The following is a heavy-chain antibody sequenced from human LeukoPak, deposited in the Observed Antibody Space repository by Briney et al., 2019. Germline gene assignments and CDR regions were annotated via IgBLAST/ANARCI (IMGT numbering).Heavy chain of an antibody. Sequence: EASVKVSCKASGYTFTSYDINWVRQATGQGLEGMGWMNPNIGNTDYAQKFQGRVTITRNTSISTAYMELSSLRSEDTAVYYCARVFSSGSYDYWGQGTLVTVSS. CDR3: ARVFSSGSYDY. J-gene: IGHJ4*02. CDR2: MNPNIGNT. CDR1: GYTFTSYD. D-gene: IGHD1-26*01. V-gene: IGHV1-8*03.